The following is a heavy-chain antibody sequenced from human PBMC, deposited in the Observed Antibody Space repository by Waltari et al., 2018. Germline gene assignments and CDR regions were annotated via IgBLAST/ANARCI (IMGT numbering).Heavy chain of an antibody. Sequence: QVQLQQWGAGLLKPSETLSLTCAVYGGSFSGYYWSWIRQPPGKGLEWIGEINHRGSTNYNPSLKSRVTISVDTSKNQFSLNLSSVTAADTAVYYCARGGITIFGVVTRYYFDYWGQGTLVTVSS. CDR2: INHRGST. D-gene: IGHD3-3*01. CDR1: GGSFSGYY. J-gene: IGHJ4*02. V-gene: IGHV4-34*01. CDR3: ARGGITIFGVVTRYYFDY.